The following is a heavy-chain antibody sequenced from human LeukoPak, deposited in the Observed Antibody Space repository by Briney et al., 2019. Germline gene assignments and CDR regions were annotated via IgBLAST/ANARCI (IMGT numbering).Heavy chain of an antibody. CDR3: ARGGGAARPYYYYYYMDV. V-gene: IGHV1-8*03. CDR1: GYTFTSYD. D-gene: IGHD6-6*01. CDR2: MNPNSGNT. Sequence: GASVKVSCKASGYTFTSYDINWVRQATAQGLEWMGWMNPNSGNTGYAQKFQGRVTITRNTSISTAYMELSSLRSEDTAVYYCARGGGAARPYYYYYYMDVWGKGTTVTVSS. J-gene: IGHJ6*03.